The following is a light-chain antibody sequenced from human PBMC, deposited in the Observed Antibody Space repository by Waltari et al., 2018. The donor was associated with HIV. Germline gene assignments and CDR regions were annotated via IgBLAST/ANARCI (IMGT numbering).Light chain of an antibody. CDR2: GNT. V-gene: IGLV1-40*01. J-gene: IGLJ3*02. Sequence: QSVLTPPPSVSGAPGQRVTISCTGSSSNIGAGYAVHWYQQFPGTAPKVLIYGNTYRPSGVPDRFSGSKSGSSASLLITGLQAEDDADYYCQSYDISLSGWVFGGGTKLTVL. CDR3: QSYDISLSGWV. CDR1: SSNIGAGYA.